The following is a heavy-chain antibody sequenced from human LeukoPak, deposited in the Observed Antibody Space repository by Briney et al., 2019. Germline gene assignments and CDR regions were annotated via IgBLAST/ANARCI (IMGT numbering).Heavy chain of an antibody. J-gene: IGHJ4*02. D-gene: IGHD3-3*01. CDR2: IKQDGSEK. V-gene: IGHV3-7*01. CDR1: GLTFSSSW. Sequence: GGSLRLSCAAPGLTFSSSWMSWVRQAPGKGLEWVANIKQDGSEKYYVDSVRGRFTISRDNAKNSLYLQMNSLRDEDTAVYYCARDGSGYYYWGQGTLVTVSS. CDR3: ARDGSGYYY.